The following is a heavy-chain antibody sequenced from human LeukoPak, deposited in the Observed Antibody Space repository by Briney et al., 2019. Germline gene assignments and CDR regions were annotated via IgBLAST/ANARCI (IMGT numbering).Heavy chain of an antibody. Sequence: SETLSLTCAVYGGSFSGYYWSWIRQPPGKGLEWIGEINHSGSTNYNPSLKSRVTISLDTSKNQFSLKLSSVTAADTAGYYCAGHHPRNTVDFWGQGTLVTVSS. V-gene: IGHV4-34*01. D-gene: IGHD2/OR15-2a*01. CDR3: AGHHPRNTVDF. CDR2: INHSGST. J-gene: IGHJ4*02. CDR1: GGSFSGYY.